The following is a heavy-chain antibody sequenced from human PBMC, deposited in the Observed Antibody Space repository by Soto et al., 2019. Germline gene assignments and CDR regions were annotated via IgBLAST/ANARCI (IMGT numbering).Heavy chain of an antibody. V-gene: IGHV4-34*01. CDR1: GGSFSGYY. Sequence: SETLSLTCAAYGGSFSGYYWSWIRQPPRKGLEWIGEINHSGSTNYNPSLKSRVTISVDTSKNQFSLKLSSVTAADTAVYYCARGSRIAAAGTRGAFDIWGQGTMVTVSS. D-gene: IGHD6-13*01. CDR3: ARGSRIAAAGTRGAFDI. J-gene: IGHJ3*02. CDR2: INHSGST.